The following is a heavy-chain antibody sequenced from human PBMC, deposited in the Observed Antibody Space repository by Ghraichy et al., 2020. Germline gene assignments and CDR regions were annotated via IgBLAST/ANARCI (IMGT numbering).Heavy chain of an antibody. CDR1: GGSFSGYY. Sequence: SETLSLTCAVYGGSFSGYYWSWIRQPPGKGLEWIGEINHSGSTNYNPSLKSRVTISVDTSKNQFSLKLSSVTAADTAVYYCARGRPRVQGVLPPYYYYMDVRGKGTTVTVSS. CDR2: INHSGST. CDR3: ARGRPRVQGVLPPYYYYMDV. D-gene: IGHD3-10*01. V-gene: IGHV4-34*01. J-gene: IGHJ6*03.